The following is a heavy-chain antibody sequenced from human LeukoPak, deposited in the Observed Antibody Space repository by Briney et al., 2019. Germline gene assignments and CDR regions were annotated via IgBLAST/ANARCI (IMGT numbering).Heavy chain of an antibody. CDR1: GGSICSGGYS. CDR3: VRATNYYGSGSYGFDY. J-gene: IGHJ4*02. CDR2: IYHSGST. V-gene: IGHV4-30-2*01. D-gene: IGHD3-10*01. Sequence: SETLSLTCAVSGGSICSGGYSWSWIRQPPGKRLEWIGYIYHSGSTYYNPSLKSRVTISVDRSKNQFSLKLSSVTAADTAVYYCVRATNYYGSGSYGFDYWGQGTLVTVSS.